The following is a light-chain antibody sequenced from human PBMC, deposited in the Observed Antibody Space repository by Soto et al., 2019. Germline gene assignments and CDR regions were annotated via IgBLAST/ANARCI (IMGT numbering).Light chain of an antibody. CDR2: KAS. CDR3: QQYNSYPLT. J-gene: IGKJ4*01. CDR1: QSISSW. Sequence: DIQMTQSPSTLSASVGDRVTITCRASQSISSWLAWYQQKPGKAPKLLIYKASSLESGVPSRFSGSGSGTEFTLTISSLPPDDFATYYCQQYNSYPLTFGGGTKVDIK. V-gene: IGKV1-5*03.